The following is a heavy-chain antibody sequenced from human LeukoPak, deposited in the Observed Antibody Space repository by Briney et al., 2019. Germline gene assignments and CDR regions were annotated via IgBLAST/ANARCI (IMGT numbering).Heavy chain of an antibody. V-gene: IGHV3-30*03. CDR1: GFTFSSYG. D-gene: IGHD2-2*01. Sequence: GRSLRLSCAASGFTFSSYGMHWVRQAPGKGAEWVAVISYDGSNIYYADSVKGRFPISRDNSKNTLYLQMNSLRAEDTAVYYCPTSSTSRGMDVWGKGTTVTVSS. CDR2: ISYDGSNI. CDR3: PTSSTSRGMDV. J-gene: IGHJ6*04.